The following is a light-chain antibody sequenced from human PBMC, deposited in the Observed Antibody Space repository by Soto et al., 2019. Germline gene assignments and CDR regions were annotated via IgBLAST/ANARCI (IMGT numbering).Light chain of an antibody. Sequence: DLQMTQSPPSLSASVGDRVTITCQASQDIGNSLNWFQHKPGKAPNLVIYDASNLEIGVPSRFSGSGSGTDFTFNITSLRPEDIATDYCQKSDHLPLFGPGTKVESK. J-gene: IGKJ3*01. CDR1: QDIGNS. CDR2: DAS. V-gene: IGKV1-33*01. CDR3: QKSDHLPL.